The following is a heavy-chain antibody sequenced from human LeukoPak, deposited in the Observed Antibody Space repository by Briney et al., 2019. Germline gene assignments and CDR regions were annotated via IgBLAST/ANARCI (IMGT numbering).Heavy chain of an antibody. V-gene: IGHV3-74*01. J-gene: IGHJ4*02. CDR1: GFTFSSYW. CDR2: INPDGSTT. Sequence: PGGCLRLSCAASGFTFSSYWMHWVRQAPGKGLVWVSRINPDGSTTSYADSVKGRFTISRDSAKNTLYLQMNSLRAEDTAVYYCARVSVGRYYFDNWGQGTPVTVS. D-gene: IGHD3-3*02. CDR3: ARVSVGRYYFDN.